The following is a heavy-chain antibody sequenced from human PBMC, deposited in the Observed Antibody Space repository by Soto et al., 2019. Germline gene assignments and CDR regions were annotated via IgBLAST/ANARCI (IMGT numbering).Heavy chain of an antibody. Sequence: LSLTCTVSGGSISSYYWSWIRQPAGKGLEWIGRIYTSGSTNYNPSLKSRVTMSVDTSKNQFSLKLSSVTAADTAVYYCAGEYYDFWSGYYQLDYWGQGTLVTVSS. CDR1: GGSISSYY. CDR2: IYTSGST. D-gene: IGHD3-3*01. J-gene: IGHJ4*02. V-gene: IGHV4-4*07. CDR3: AGEYYDFWSGYYQLDY.